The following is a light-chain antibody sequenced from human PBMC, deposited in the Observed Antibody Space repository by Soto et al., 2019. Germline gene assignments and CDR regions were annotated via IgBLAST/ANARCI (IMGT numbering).Light chain of an antibody. CDR1: QSISSY. CDR3: QQSYSTPFI. Sequence: DFQMTQSPSSLSASVGDRVTITCRASQSISSYLNWYQQKPGKAPKLLIYAASSLQSGVPSRFSGSGSGTDFTLTISSLQPEDFATYYCQQSYSTPFIFGPGTKVDIK. CDR2: AAS. V-gene: IGKV1-39*01. J-gene: IGKJ3*01.